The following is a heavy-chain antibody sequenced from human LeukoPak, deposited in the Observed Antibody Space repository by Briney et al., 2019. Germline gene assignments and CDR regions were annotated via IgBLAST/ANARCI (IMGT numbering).Heavy chain of an antibody. D-gene: IGHD3-22*01. J-gene: IGHJ4*02. CDR2: IYYRGST. V-gene: IGHV4-59*01. Sequence: SETLSLTCTVSGGSISSDYWSWIRQPPGKGLEWIGYIYYRGSTNYNPSLKSRVTISVDTSKNQFSLKLSSVIAADTAVYYCARLSGYSSGHYYSDYWGQGTLVTVSS. CDR1: GGSISSDY. CDR3: ARLSGYSSGHYYSDY.